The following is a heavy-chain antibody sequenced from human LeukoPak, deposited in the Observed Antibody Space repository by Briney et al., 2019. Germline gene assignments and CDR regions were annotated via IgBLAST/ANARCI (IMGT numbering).Heavy chain of an antibody. CDR1: GGSFSGYY. CDR2: INHSGNT. Sequence: SETLSLTCAVYGGSFSGYYWSWIRQPPGKGLEWIAEINHSGNTNYNPSLKSRVTISVDTSKNQFSLNLISLTAADTAVYYCARVGCSGVTCYSRDFDFWGQGNLVTVSS. CDR3: ARVGCSGVTCYSRDFDF. J-gene: IGHJ4*02. V-gene: IGHV4-34*01. D-gene: IGHD2-15*01.